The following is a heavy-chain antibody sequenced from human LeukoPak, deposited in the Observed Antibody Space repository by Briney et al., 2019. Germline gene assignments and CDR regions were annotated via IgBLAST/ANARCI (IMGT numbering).Heavy chain of an antibody. CDR1: GDTCRRYS. V-gene: IGHV1-69*06. CDR2: IIPVFRTA. J-gene: IGHJ6*02. D-gene: IGHD2-2*01. CDR3: ARVEYQLLLNYYYGMDV. Sequence: GASVKVSCKASGDTCRRYSISWVRQAPGQGLEWLGGIIPVFRTANYAQKFQGRVTITADKSTSTAYMELRSLRSDDTAVYYCARVEYQLLLNYYYGMDVWGQGTTVTVSS.